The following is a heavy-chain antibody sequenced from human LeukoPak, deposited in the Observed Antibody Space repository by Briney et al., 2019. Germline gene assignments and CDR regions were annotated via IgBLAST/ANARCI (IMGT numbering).Heavy chain of an antibody. J-gene: IGHJ4*02. CDR3: ARGYCSGTACDPDY. V-gene: IGHV3-33*01. Sequence: PGRSLRLSCAASGFTFSSYAMNWVRQAPGKGLEWVAVIWYDGSKKYFADSVKGRFTISRDNSKSTLYLQMNSLRAEDTAVYYCARGYCSGTACDPDYWGQGTLVTVSS. D-gene: IGHD2-15*01. CDR1: GFTFSSYA. CDR2: IWYDGSKK.